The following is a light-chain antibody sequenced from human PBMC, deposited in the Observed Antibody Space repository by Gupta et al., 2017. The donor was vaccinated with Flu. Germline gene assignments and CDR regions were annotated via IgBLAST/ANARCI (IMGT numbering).Light chain of an antibody. CDR1: QGISNH. CDR3: QKYNSAPHT. CDR2: AAS. V-gene: IGKV1-27*01. Sequence: GDRVTITCRASQGISNHLAWYQQKPGKVPKLLIYAASTLQSGVPSRFSGSGSGTDFTLTIGTLQPEDVATYYCQKYNSAPHTFGGGTKVEIK. J-gene: IGKJ4*01.